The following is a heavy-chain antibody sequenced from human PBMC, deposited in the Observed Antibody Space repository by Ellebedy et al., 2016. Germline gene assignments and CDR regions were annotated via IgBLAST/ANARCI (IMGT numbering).Heavy chain of an antibody. CDR1: GFTFSNAW. D-gene: IGHD5-18*01. CDR3: TTVYRYNYDSV. Sequence: ETLSLTCAASGFTFSNAWMNWVRQAPGKGLEWVGRIKSKTDGGAADYVAPVKGRFTISRDDSKNTLYLQMNSLKTEDTAVYFCTTVYRYNYDSVWGQGTLVTVSS. J-gene: IGHJ4*02. V-gene: IGHV3-15*01. CDR2: IKSKTDGGAA.